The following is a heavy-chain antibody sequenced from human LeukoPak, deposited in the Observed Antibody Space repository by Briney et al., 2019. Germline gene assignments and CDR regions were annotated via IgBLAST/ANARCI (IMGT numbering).Heavy chain of an antibody. CDR1: GFTFSSYA. Sequence: PGGSLRLSCAASGFTFSSYAMSCVRQAPGRGLEWDSVIYSDGSAYYADSVKGRFTISRDNSKNTVYLQMNSLRAEDTAVYFCARGGGAFCGTNCYRNFDYWGQGTLTTVSS. D-gene: IGHD2-21*02. CDR2: IYSDGSA. V-gene: IGHV3-66*01. CDR3: ARGGGAFCGTNCYRNFDY. J-gene: IGHJ4*02.